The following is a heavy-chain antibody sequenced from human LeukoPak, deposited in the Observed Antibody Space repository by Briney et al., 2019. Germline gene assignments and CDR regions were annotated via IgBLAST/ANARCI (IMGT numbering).Heavy chain of an antibody. CDR3: ASQLYSYGYYYYYGMDV. J-gene: IGHJ6*02. V-gene: IGHV3-30*19. Sequence: GRSLRLSCAASGFTFSSYGMHWVRQAPGKGLEWVAVISYDGSNKYYADSVKGRFTISRDNSKNTLYLQMNSLRAEDTAVYYCASQLYSYGYYYYYGMDVWGQGTTVTVSS. CDR2: ISYDGSNK. D-gene: IGHD5-18*01. CDR1: GFTFSSYG.